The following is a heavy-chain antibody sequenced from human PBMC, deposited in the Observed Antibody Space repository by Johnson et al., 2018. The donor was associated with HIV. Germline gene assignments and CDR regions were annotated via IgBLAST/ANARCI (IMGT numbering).Heavy chain of an antibody. CDR3: ARDRSSGWYGRVDAFDI. D-gene: IGHD6-19*01. CDR1: GFAFSSYG. CDR2: IRYDGSNK. Sequence: MQLVESGGGVVQPGGSLRLSCVASGFAFSSYGMHWVRQAPGKGLEWVSFIRYDGSNKYYADSVKGRFTISRDNSKNTLYLQMNSLRAEDTAVYYCARDRSSGWYGRVDAFDICGQGTMVTVSS. V-gene: IGHV3-30*02. J-gene: IGHJ3*02.